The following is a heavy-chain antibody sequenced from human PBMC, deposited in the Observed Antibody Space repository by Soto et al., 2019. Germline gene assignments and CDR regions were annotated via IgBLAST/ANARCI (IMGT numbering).Heavy chain of an antibody. CDR1: GYSFTSYY. D-gene: IGHD3-22*01. Sequence: GASVKVSCKASGYSFTSYYLQWVRQAPGQGLEWMGIIKPSDGSTSYTQKFQDRVTIAADTSTNTVYMELRSLRSDDTAVYYCARDRYYDSSGYRYYYGMDVWGQGTTVTVSS. CDR2: IKPSDGST. J-gene: IGHJ6*02. CDR3: ARDRYYDSSGYRYYYGMDV. V-gene: IGHV1-46*01.